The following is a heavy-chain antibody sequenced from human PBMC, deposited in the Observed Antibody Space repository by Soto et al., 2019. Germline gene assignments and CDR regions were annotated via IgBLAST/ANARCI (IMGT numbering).Heavy chain of an antibody. CDR3: ARDRGGDNGYFDY. CDR1: GFTFSSYG. CDR2: ISYDGSNK. V-gene: IGHV3-30*03. Sequence: GGSLRLSCAASGFTFSSYGMHWVRQAPGKGLEWVAVISYDGSNKYYADSVKGRFTISRDNSKNTLYLQMNSLRAEDTAVYYCARDRGGDNGYFDYWGQGTLVTVSS. J-gene: IGHJ4*02. D-gene: IGHD2-8*01.